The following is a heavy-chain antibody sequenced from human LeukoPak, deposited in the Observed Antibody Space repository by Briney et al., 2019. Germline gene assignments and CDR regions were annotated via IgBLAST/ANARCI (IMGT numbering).Heavy chain of an antibody. CDR2: INPSGGST. CDR1: GYTFTSYY. CDR3: ARDIGAYSSSPLFDY. Sequence: ASVKVSCKASGYTFTSYYMHWVRQAPGQGLEWMGIINPSGGSTSYAQKFQGRVTMTRDMSTSTAYMEPSSLRSEDTAVYYCARDIGAYSSSPLFDYWGQGTLVTVSS. J-gene: IGHJ4*02. V-gene: IGHV1-46*01. D-gene: IGHD6-6*01.